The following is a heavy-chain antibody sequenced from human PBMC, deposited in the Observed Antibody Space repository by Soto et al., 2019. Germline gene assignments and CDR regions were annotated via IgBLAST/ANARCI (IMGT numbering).Heavy chain of an antibody. D-gene: IGHD2-2*01. CDR2: IIPTSGTA. CDR1: GGTFSSYA. CDR3: ARSQGSSTSLEIYYYYYYGMDV. V-gene: IGHV1-69*01. J-gene: IGHJ6*02. Sequence: QVQLVQSGAEVKKPGSSVKVSCKASGGTFSSYAISWVRQAPGQGLEWMGGIIPTSGTANYAQKFQGRVTITADESTSTAYMELSSLRSEDTAVYYWARSQGSSTSLEIYYYYYYGMDVWGQGTTVTVSS.